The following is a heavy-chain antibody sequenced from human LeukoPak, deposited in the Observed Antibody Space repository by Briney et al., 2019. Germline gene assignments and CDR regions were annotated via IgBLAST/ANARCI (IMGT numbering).Heavy chain of an antibody. CDR1: GFTFSRYW. Sequence: PGGSLRLSCAASGFTFSRYWMHWVRQAPGKGLVWVSRINTDGSSTSYADSVKGRFTISRDNAKNTLYLQMNSLRAEDTAVYCCARDGLAAARDYWGQGTLVTVSS. CDR2: INTDGSST. CDR3: ARDGLAAARDY. J-gene: IGHJ4*02. V-gene: IGHV3-74*01. D-gene: IGHD6-13*01.